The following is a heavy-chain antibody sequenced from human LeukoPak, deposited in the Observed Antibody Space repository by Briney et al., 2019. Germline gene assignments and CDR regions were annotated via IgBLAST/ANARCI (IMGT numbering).Heavy chain of an antibody. CDR3: AKQGALRQDYYMDV. CDR2: IIPIFGTP. V-gene: IGHV1-69*06. J-gene: IGHJ6*03. Sequence: SVKVSCKASGASFSSYAISWVRQAPGQGLEWMGRIIPIFGTPNYAQRFQVRVTITADIVSSTDYMEVNNLTSEDTAVYFCAKQGALRQDYYMDVWGNGTTVTVSS. CDR1: GASFSSYA.